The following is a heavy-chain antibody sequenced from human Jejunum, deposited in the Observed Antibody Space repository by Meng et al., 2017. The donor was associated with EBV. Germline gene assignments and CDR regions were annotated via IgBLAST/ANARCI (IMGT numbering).Heavy chain of an antibody. J-gene: IGHJ4*02. CDR3: ARGAYFDY. V-gene: IGHV4-30-2*01. CDR1: VCSISMGGVS. CDR2: IYYSGSA. Sequence: QRKGAGAGLLTPSQTLSHTCAVSVCSISMGGVSWPWLRQPPGKGLQWIGYIYYSGSAFYNPSLKSRVTLSVDRSKNQFSLNLSSVTAADTAVYYCARGAYFDYWGQGTLVTVSS.